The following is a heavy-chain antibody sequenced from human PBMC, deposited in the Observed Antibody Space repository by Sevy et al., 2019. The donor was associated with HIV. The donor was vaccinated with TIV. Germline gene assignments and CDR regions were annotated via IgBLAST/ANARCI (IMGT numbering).Heavy chain of an antibody. CDR2: IYSGGTT. CDR3: ARESSSTWQAGYYGMAV. CDR1: GSTVSSDY. J-gene: IGHJ6*02. V-gene: IGHV3-66*01. D-gene: IGHD6-13*01. Sequence: GGSLRLSCAASGSTVSSDYMTWVRQAPGKGLEWVSVIYSGGTTYYADSVKGRFTISRDNSKNTVYLQMNSLRAEDTAVYYCARESSSTWQAGYYGMAVWGQGTTVTVSS.